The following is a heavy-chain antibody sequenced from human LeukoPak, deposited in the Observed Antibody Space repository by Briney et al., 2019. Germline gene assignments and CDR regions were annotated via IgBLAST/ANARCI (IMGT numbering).Heavy chain of an antibody. D-gene: IGHD3-3*01. V-gene: IGHV4-59*12. CDR1: GGFISSYY. J-gene: IGHJ4*02. CDR3: ARGGSGYYVDY. Sequence: SETLSLTCTVSGGFISSYYWSWIRQPPGKGLEWIGYIHYRGSTNYNPSLRSRVTMSVDTSKNQFSLKLSSVTAADTAVYYCARGGSGYYVDYWGQGTLVTVSS. CDR2: IHYRGST.